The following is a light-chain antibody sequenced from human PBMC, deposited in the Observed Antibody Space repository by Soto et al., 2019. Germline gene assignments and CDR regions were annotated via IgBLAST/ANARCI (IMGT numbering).Light chain of an antibody. J-gene: IGLJ1*01. V-gene: IGLV2-14*01. CDR1: SSDVGGYNY. CDR2: DVS. CDR3: RSYTSSTPYV. Sequence: QSALTQPASVSGSPGQSITISCTGTSSDVGGYNYVSWYQQHPGKAPKLMIYDVSNRPSGVSNRVSGSKSGNTASLTISGLQAEDEADYYCRSYTSSTPYVFGTGTKLTVL.